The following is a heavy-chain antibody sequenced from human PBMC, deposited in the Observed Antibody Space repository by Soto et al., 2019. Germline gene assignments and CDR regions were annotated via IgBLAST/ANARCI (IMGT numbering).Heavy chain of an antibody. V-gene: IGHV1-18*01. D-gene: IGHD4-4*01. CDR3: ARDSGNLGNRAYFFDY. J-gene: IGHJ4*02. CDR1: GYTFTSFG. CDR2: ISAHNGNT. Sequence: ASVKVSCKASGYTFTSFGISWVRQAPGQGLEWMGWISAHNGNTNYAQKVQGRVTMTTDTSTSTAYMELRSLRSDDTAVYYCARDSGNLGNRAYFFDYWGQGTLVTVSS.